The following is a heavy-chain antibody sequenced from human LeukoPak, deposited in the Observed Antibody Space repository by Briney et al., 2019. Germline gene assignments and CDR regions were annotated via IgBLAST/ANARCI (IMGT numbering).Heavy chain of an antibody. CDR1: GYTFTSYG. J-gene: IGHJ4*02. CDR2: ISAYNGNT. CDR3: ASRYCTNGVCHVFDY. D-gene: IGHD2-8*01. Sequence: ASVKVSCKASGYTFTSYGISWVRQAPGQGLEWMGWISAYNGNTNYAQKLQGRVTMTTDTSTSTVYMELRSLRSDDTAVYYCASRYCTNGVCHVFDYWGQGTLVTVSS. V-gene: IGHV1-18*01.